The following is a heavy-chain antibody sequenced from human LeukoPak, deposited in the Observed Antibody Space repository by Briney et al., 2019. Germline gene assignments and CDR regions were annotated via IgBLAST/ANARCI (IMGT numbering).Heavy chain of an antibody. CDR3: ARPSTYNWNPDS. D-gene: IGHD1-1*01. CDR1: GYTFTSYG. CDR2: ISAYNGNT. Sequence: ASVKVSCKTSGYTFTSYGISWVRQAPGQGLEWMGWISAYNGNTNYAQKFQGRVTMTTDTSTSTAYMELRSLRSDDTAVYYCARPSTYNWNPDSWGQGTLVTVSS. V-gene: IGHV1-18*01. J-gene: IGHJ5*01.